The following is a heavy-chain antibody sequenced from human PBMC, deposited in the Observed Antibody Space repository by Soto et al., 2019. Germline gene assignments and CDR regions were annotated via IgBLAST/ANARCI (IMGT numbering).Heavy chain of an antibody. CDR3: AKVAAAGFWEQIDY. V-gene: IGHV3-30-3*01. CDR1: GFTFSNYA. J-gene: IGHJ4*02. CDR2: ISYDGSNK. D-gene: IGHD6-13*01. Sequence: QVALVESGGGVVQPGTSLRLSCAGSGFTFSNYAIHWVRQPPGKGLDWVPVISYDGSNKFDVDPVKGRFTISRDNSKKTVYLQMNSLRAEDTAIYYCAKVAAAGFWEQIDYWGRGTLVTVSS.